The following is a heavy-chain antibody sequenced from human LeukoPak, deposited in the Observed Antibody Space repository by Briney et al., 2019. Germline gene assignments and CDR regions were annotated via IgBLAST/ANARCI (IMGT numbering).Heavy chain of an antibody. J-gene: IGHJ6*02. D-gene: IGHD2-15*01. CDR1: GFTFSSYA. CDR3: AKDPYCSGGSCYLWDYYYGMDV. Sequence: GGSLRLSCAASGFTFSSYAMSWVRQAPGKGLEWVSAVSGSGGSTYYADSVKGRFTISRDNSKNTLYLQMNSLRAEDTAVYYCAKDPYCSGGSCYLWDYYYGMDVWGQGTTVTVSS. V-gene: IGHV3-23*01. CDR2: VSGSGGST.